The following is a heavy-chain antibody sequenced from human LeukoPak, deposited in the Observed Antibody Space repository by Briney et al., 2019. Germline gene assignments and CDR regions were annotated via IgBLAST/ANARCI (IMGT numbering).Heavy chain of an antibody. CDR2: INPNSGGT. J-gene: IGHJ4*02. CDR3: ARDAADIVVVVAATWGVDY. Sequence: ASVKVSFKSSGYTFTDYYMHWVRQAPGQGLAGMGWINPNSGGTNYAQKFRGRVTMTRDTSISTAYMELSRLRSDDTAVYYCARDAADIVVVVAATWGVDYWGQGTLVTVSS. CDR1: GYTFTDYY. V-gene: IGHV1-2*02. D-gene: IGHD2-15*01.